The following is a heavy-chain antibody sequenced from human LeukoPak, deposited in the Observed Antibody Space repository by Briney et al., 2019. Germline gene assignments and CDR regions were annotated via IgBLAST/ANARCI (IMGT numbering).Heavy chain of an antibody. J-gene: IGHJ6*02. CDR2: VSSNGAKT. V-gene: IGHV3-23*01. Sequence: GGSLRLSCAASGFTFSSYAITWVRQAPGKGLEWVSAVSSNGAKTYYADSVKGRVTISRYNSKNTLYLQMNSLRAEDTAVYYCAKGGGSHFYYGMDVWGQGTTVTVSS. D-gene: IGHD2-15*01. CDR3: AKGGGSHFYYGMDV. CDR1: GFTFSSYA.